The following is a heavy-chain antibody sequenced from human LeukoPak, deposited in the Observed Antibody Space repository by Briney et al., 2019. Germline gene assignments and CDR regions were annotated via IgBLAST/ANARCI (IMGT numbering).Heavy chain of an antibody. CDR2: IRYDGSNK. D-gene: IGHD5-18*01. Sequence: GGSLRLSCAASGFTFSSYGMHWVRQAPGKGLEWVAFIRYDGSNKYYADSVKGRFTISRDNAKNSLYLQMNSLRAEDTAVYYCASGGRRIQLWLYNYWGQGTLVTVSP. V-gene: IGHV3-30*02. CDR1: GFTFSSYG. CDR3: ASGGRRIQLWLYNY. J-gene: IGHJ4*02.